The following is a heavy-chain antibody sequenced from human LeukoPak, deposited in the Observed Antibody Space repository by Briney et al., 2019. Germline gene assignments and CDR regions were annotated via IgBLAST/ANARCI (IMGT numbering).Heavy chain of an antibody. CDR3: AKDQGIFGVVVHGCFDS. CDR1: GFIYSNYG. CDR2: IQYDGSNK. V-gene: IGHV3-30*02. J-gene: IGHJ4*02. Sequence: GGSLRLSCAASGFIYSNYGMHWVRQAPGKGLEWVTFIQYDGSNKYYADSVKGRFSVSRDISQNTLYLQMNSLRAEDTAVYYCAKDQGIFGVVVHGCFDSWGQGTLVTVSS. D-gene: IGHD3-3*01.